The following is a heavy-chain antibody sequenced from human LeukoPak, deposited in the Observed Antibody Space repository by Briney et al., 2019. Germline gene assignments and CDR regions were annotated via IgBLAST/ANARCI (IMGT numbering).Heavy chain of an antibody. CDR1: GGSISSSY. D-gene: IGHD4-23*01. V-gene: IGHV4-59*08. J-gene: IGHJ4*02. CDR2: IYYSGST. CDR3: ARHIPYGGIAFDY. Sequence: RPSETLSLTCTVSGGSISSSYWSWVRQPPGKGLEWVGYIYYSGSTNYNPSLKSRFSISVDTSKNQFSLKLGSVTAADTAVYYCARHIPYGGIAFDYWGQGTLVTVSS.